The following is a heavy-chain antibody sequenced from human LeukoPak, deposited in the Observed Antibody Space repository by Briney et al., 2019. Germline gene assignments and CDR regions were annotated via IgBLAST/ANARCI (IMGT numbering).Heavy chain of an antibody. CDR2: ISSSSSTI. J-gene: IGHJ4*02. CDR1: GFTFSSYS. V-gene: IGHV3-48*04. D-gene: IGHD3-22*01. CDR3: AKANYYDSSGYYRFDY. Sequence: GGSLRLSCAASGFTFSSYSMNWVRQAPGKGLEWVSYISSSSSTIYYADSVKGRFTISRDNAKNSLYLQMNSLRAEDTALYFCAKANYYDSSGYYRFDYWGQGTLVTVSS.